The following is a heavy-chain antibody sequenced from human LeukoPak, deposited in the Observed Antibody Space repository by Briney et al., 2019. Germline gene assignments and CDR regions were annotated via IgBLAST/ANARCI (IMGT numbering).Heavy chain of an antibody. Sequence: GGSLRLSCAASGFIFTNYFMSWVRQAPGKGLEWVAGIKHDGSEKYYVDSVRGRFTISRDNTMNSLYLQMSSLRAEDTAVYYCATDRGWRTSGYYLYYFEYWGQGTLVTYSS. CDR2: IKHDGSEK. D-gene: IGHD3-3*01. V-gene: IGHV3-7*01. CDR3: ATDRGWRTSGYYLYYFEY. J-gene: IGHJ4*02. CDR1: GFIFTNYF.